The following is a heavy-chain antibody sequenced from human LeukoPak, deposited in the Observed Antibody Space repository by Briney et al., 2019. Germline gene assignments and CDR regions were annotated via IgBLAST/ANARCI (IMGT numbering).Heavy chain of an antibody. V-gene: IGHV4-39*01. D-gene: IGHD2-2*01. CDR1: GGSISSSSYY. CDR2: IYYSGST. Sequence: PSETLSLTCTVSGGSISSSSYYWGWIRQPPGKGLEWIRSIYYSGSTYYNPSLKSRVTISVDTSKNQFSLKLSSVTAADTAVYYCARFSCSSTSCESYYYYYMDVWGKGTTVTVSS. J-gene: IGHJ6*03. CDR3: ARFSCSSTSCESYYYYYMDV.